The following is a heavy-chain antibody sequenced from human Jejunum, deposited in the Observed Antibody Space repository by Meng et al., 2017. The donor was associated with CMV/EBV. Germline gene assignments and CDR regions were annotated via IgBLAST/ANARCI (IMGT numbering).Heavy chain of an antibody. CDR1: RGSLSFYY. Sequence: QAQPLESCTGLLKPSDTLSLTCTVPRGSLSFYYWSWIRKPAGKGLEWIGRIFTTGSTNYHPSLKSRVTMSVDTSKNQISLRLTSVTAADTAIYYCVRETDMTVGPHFDYWGQGALVTVSS. D-gene: IGHD3-22*01. CDR3: VRETDMTVGPHFDY. V-gene: IGHV4-4*07. J-gene: IGHJ4*02. CDR2: IFTTGST.